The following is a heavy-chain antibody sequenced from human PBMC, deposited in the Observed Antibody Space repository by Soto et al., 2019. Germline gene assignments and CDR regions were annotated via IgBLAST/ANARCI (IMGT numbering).Heavy chain of an antibody. Sequence: SVKVSCKASGGTFSSYAISWVRQAPGQGLEWMGGIIPIFGTANYAQKCQGRVTITADESTSTAYMELSSLRSEDTAVYYCARVGGRNQHYYFDYWGQGTLVTVSS. V-gene: IGHV1-69*13. CDR1: GGTFSSYA. D-gene: IGHD3-16*01. J-gene: IGHJ4*02. CDR3: ARVGGRNQHYYFDY. CDR2: IIPIFGTA.